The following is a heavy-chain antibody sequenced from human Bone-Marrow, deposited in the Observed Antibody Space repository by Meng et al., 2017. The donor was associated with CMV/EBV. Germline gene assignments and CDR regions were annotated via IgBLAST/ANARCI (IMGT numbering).Heavy chain of an antibody. CDR3: ARDLPHYSLDY. Sequence: ESLKISCAASGFTFSTYPMNWVRQAPGKGLEWVSYISSSSSYTSYTDSVKGRFTISRDNAKNSLYLQMNSLRAEDTAVYYCARDLPHYSLDYWGQGTLVTVSS. D-gene: IGHD4-11*01. V-gene: IGHV3-21*05. CDR2: ISSSSSYT. CDR1: GFTFSTYP. J-gene: IGHJ4*02.